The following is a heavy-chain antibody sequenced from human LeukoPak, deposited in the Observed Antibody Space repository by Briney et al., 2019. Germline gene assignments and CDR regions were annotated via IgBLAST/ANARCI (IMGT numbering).Heavy chain of an antibody. CDR1: GYTFTGYY. CDR3: ARDSGYDSYGRHV. CDR2: INPNSGGT. V-gene: IGHV1-2*02. J-gene: IGHJ6*02. D-gene: IGHD5-12*01. Sequence: ASVKVSCKASGYTFTGYYMHWVRQAPGQGLEWMGWINPNSGGTNYAQKFQGRVTMTGDTSISTAYMELSRLRSDDTAVYYCARDSGYDSYGRHVWGQGTTVTVSS.